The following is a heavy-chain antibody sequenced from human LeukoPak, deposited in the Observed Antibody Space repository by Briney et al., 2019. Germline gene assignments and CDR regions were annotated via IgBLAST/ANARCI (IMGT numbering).Heavy chain of an antibody. V-gene: IGHV4-39*01. CDR3: ARHTIFCSISNCSPFDP. CDR2: CSHEGIT. CDR1: GHSINRGLYY. Sequence: PSDTLSLTCRVWGHSINRGLYYWAWIPQTPEEQLEWIESCSHEGITKYRPPLGGPVSLSPDTSKDAFFMEVHSLTPADSAMYYCARHTIFCSISNCSPFDPWGQGALVTVSS. J-gene: IGHJ5*02. D-gene: IGHD3-3*02.